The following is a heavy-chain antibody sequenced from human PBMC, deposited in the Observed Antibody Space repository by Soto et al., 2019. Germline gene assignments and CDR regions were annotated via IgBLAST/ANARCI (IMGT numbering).Heavy chain of an antibody. D-gene: IGHD2-2*01. CDR3: AGGLGYCSSTSCRGHYYYGMDV. Sequence: ASVKVSCKASGYTFFTYDISWVRQAPGQGLEWMGWISTYSGDAKYAQKFQGRVTMTTDTSTTTAYLELRSLRSEDTAVYYCAGGLGYCSSTSCRGHYYYGMDVWGQGTTVTVSS. CDR1: GYTFFTYD. CDR2: ISTYSGDA. J-gene: IGHJ6*02. V-gene: IGHV1-18*01.